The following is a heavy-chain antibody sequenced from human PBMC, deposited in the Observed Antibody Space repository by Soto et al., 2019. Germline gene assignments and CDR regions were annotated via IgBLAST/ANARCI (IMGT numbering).Heavy chain of an antibody. D-gene: IGHD6-13*01. CDR2: MSYDGRNK. J-gene: IGHJ6*02. V-gene: IGHV3-30*04. CDR3: AKVKGIAAGWGMDV. CDR1: GFTFSSFA. Sequence: QEQLVESGGGVVQPGRSLRLSCVASGFTFSSFAMHWVRQAPGKGLEWVAGMSYDGRNKNYADSVKCRVTISRDNSKNTLYLQMNSMRAEDTAVYYCAKVKGIAAGWGMDVWGQGTEVTVSS.